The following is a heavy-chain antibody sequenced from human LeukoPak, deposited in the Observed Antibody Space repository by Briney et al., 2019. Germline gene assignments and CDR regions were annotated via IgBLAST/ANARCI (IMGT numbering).Heavy chain of an antibody. V-gene: IGHV4-34*01. D-gene: IGHD6-19*01. CDR1: GGSFSGHY. CDR2: INHSGST. CDR3: ARGASRGWYQPGFDY. J-gene: IGHJ4*02. Sequence: SETLSLTCAVYGGSFSGHYWSWIRQPPGKGLEWIGEINHSGSTNYNPSLKSRGPISVDTSKNQFSLKLSSVTAADTAVYYCARGASRGWYQPGFDYWGQGTLVTVSS.